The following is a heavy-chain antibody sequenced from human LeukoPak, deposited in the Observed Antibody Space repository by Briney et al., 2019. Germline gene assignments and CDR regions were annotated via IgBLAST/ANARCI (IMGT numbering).Heavy chain of an antibody. V-gene: IGHV4-39*07. CDR1: GGSISSSSSY. CDR2: INHSGST. CDR3: ARLYSRVGPFDY. D-gene: IGHD5-18*01. J-gene: IGHJ4*02. Sequence: SETLSLTCSVSGGSISSSSSYWGWIRQPPGKGLEWIGEINHSGSTNYNPSLKSRVTISVDTSKNQFSLKLSSVTAADTAVYYCARLYSRVGPFDYWGQGTLVTVSS.